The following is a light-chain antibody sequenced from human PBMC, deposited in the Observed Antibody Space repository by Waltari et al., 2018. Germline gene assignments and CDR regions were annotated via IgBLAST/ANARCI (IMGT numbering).Light chain of an antibody. J-gene: IGLJ3*02. CDR1: SSNIGRHI. V-gene: IGLV1-44*01. CDR2: SDN. CDR3: ATWDYSLNGWV. Sequence: QSVLTQSPSASGTPGQRVTISCSGSSSNIGRHIVNWYQQFPGTAPKLPIISDNPRPSGVPDRFSGSRSGTSASLAVSGLQSDDEADYYCATWDYSLNGWVFGGGTKLTVL.